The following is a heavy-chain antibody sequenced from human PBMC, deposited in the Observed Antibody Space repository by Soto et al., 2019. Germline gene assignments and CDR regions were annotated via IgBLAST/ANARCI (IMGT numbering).Heavy chain of an antibody. Sequence: QETEKGFEWMGWISAYNGNTNYAQKLQGRVTMTTDTSTSTAYMELRSLRSDDTAVYYFVRAQDAIGEVMNTLAYWVQGTVVPGSP. CDR3: VRAQDAIGEVMNTLAY. CDR2: ISAYNGNT. D-gene: IGHD3-3*01. V-gene: IGHV1-18*01. J-gene: IGHJ4*02.